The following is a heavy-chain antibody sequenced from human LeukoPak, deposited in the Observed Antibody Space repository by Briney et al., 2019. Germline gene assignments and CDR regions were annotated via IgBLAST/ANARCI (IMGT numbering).Heavy chain of an antibody. CDR2: LGGGGAPI. Sequence: GGSLRLSCVGSGFTLITYGMSWVRQAPGKGLEWVSSLGGGGAPIYYADSVKGRFTISRDNSENTLFLQMNSLRAEDTAVYYCAKDRGSGWYFDYWGQGTLVTVSS. CDR1: GFTLITYG. J-gene: IGHJ4*02. CDR3: AKDRGSGWYFDY. V-gene: IGHV3-23*01. D-gene: IGHD6-19*01.